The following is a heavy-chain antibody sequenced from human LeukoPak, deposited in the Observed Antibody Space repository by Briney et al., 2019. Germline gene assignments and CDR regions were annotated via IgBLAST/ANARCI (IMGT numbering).Heavy chain of an antibody. CDR2: ISYDGSNK. Sequence: GGSLRLSCAASGFTFSSYAMHWVRQAPGRGLEWVAVISYDGSNKYYADSVKGRFTISRDNSKNTLYLQMNSLRAEDTAVYYCARDPLGDSTYYFDYWGQGTLVTVSS. CDR1: GFTFSSYA. V-gene: IGHV3-30*04. D-gene: IGHD2-21*01. CDR3: ARDPLGDSTYYFDY. J-gene: IGHJ4*02.